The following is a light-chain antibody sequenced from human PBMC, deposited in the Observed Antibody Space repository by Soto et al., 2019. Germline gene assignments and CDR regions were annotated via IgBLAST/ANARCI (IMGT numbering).Light chain of an antibody. Sequence: QSVLTQPPSASGTPGQTVTISCSGSSSNTGRNPVTWYQQVPGTAPKLIIYEVSKRPSGVPDRIFASKSGNTASLTVSGLQADDEANYYCSSFKGTNSFVFGTGTKVTVL. CDR2: EVS. V-gene: IGLV1-44*01. CDR1: SSNTGRNP. CDR3: SSFKGTNSFV. J-gene: IGLJ1*01.